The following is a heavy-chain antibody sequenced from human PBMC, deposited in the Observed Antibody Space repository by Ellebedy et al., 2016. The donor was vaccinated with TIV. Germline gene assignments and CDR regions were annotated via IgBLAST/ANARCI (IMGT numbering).Heavy chain of an antibody. CDR1: GFIFSSFW. CDR3: ARELDGFDI. CDR2: IRGDGRDT. Sequence: GESLKISCAASGFIFSSFWMHWVRQAPGKGLVWVSSIRGDGRDTAYADSVKGRFTISRDSAKTTLYLQMNSLRAEDTAVYYCARELDGFDIWGQGTMVTVSS. J-gene: IGHJ3*02. V-gene: IGHV3-74*01.